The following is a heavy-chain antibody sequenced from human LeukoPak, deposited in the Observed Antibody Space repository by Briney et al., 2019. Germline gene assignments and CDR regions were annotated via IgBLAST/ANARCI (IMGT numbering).Heavy chain of an antibody. J-gene: IGHJ6*03. CDR3: ARLDRNYYYLDV. V-gene: IGHV1-2*06. CDR1: GYTFTVHY. D-gene: IGHD1-1*01. Sequence: ASVNVSCKTSGYTFTVHYMNWVRQAPGQGLEWMGRINPTTGVANYAQKFQGRITVTRDTSINTAYMELSSLTSDDTAVYYCARLDRNYYYLDVSGQGTMVTVSS. CDR2: INPTTGVA.